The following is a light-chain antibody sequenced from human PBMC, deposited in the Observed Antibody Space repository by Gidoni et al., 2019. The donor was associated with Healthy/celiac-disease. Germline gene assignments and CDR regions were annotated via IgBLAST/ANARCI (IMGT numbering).Light chain of an antibody. Sequence: IMLTQSPATLSVSPGERATLSCRASQSVSSNLAWYQQKPGQAPRPLIYGESTRATGIPARFRGSGSGTEFTINISSLQSEDFAVYYCQQYNNWPPYTFGKGTKLEIK. CDR2: GES. J-gene: IGKJ2*01. CDR3: QQYNNWPPYT. V-gene: IGKV3-15*01. CDR1: QSVSSN.